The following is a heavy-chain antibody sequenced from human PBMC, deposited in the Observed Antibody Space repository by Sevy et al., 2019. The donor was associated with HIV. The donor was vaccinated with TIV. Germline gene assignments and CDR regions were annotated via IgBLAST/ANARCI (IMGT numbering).Heavy chain of an antibody. Sequence: SETLSLTCAVSGGSINSGGYSWSWIRQPPGKGLECIGYIFQSGATYYIPSLQSRVSISVDMSKNQFSLNLRSVTAADTAVYYCARGRVGDSSSWYGAFDVWGQGTMVTVSS. CDR1: GGSINSGGYS. D-gene: IGHD6-13*01. V-gene: IGHV4-30-2*01. CDR3: ARGRVGDSSSWYGAFDV. CDR2: IFQSGAT. J-gene: IGHJ3*01.